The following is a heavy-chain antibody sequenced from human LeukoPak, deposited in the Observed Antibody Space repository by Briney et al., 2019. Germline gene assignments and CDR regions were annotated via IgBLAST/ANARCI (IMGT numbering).Heavy chain of an antibody. Sequence: GGSLRLSCAASGVTFSSYGMTWVRQAPGKGLEWVSSISRSGGSTYYADSVKGRFTISRDNSKNTLYLQMISLRAEDTAVYYCARDIRGSTWYVYYYMDVWGKGTTVTVSS. J-gene: IGHJ6*03. V-gene: IGHV3-23*01. CDR3: ARDIRGSTWYVYYYMDV. CDR1: GVTFSSYG. D-gene: IGHD6-13*01. CDR2: ISRSGGST.